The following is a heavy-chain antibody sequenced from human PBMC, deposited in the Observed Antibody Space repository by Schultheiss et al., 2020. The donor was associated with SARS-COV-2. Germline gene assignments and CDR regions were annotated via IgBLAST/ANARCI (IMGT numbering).Heavy chain of an antibody. V-gene: IGHV3-33*08. J-gene: IGHJ6*02. Sequence: GGSLRLSCAASGFTFSSYAMSWVRQAPGKGLEWVAVIWYDGSNKYYADSVKGRFTISRDNSKNTLYLQMNSLRAEDTAVYYCARGGGQLLFGDYYYGMDVWGQGTTVTVSS. CDR3: ARGGGQLLFGDYYYGMDV. D-gene: IGHD2-2*01. CDR1: GFTFSSYA. CDR2: IWYDGSNK.